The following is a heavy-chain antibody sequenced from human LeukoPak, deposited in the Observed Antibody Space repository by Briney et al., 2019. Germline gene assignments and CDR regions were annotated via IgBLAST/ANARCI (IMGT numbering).Heavy chain of an antibody. CDR3: SIMITFGGVIVPSYFDY. D-gene: IGHD3-16*02. CDR2: IIPIFGTA. Sequence: SVRVSCKASGGTFSSYAISWVRQAPGQGLEWMGGIIPIFGTANYAQKFQGRVTITTDESTSTAYMELSSLRSEDTAVYYCSIMITFGGVIVPSYFDYWGQGTLVTVSS. V-gene: IGHV1-69*05. CDR1: GGTFSSYA. J-gene: IGHJ4*02.